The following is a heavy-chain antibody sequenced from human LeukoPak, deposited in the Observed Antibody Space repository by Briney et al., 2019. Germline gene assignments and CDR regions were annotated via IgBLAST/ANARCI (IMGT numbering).Heavy chain of an antibody. Sequence: GASVKVSCKASGYTFTSYGISWVRQAPGQGLEWMGWISVYNGNTNYAQKLQGRVTMTTDTSTSTAYMELRSLRSDDTAVYYCAREGGIARPPYLYYYIDVWGKGTTVAVSS. V-gene: IGHV1-18*01. D-gene: IGHD6-6*01. CDR1: GYTFTSYG. CDR3: AREGGIARPPYLYYYIDV. CDR2: ISVYNGNT. J-gene: IGHJ6*03.